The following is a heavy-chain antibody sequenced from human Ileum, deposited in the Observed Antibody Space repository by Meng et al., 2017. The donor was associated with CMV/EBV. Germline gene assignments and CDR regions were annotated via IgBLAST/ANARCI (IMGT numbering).Heavy chain of an antibody. CDR1: GGSISSSSYY. Sequence: SETLSLTCTVSGGSISSSSYYWGWIRQPPGKGLEWIGSIYYSGSTYYNPSLKSRVTISVDTSKNQFSLKLSSVTAADTAVYYYARDEAGGATRIDFDYWGQGTLVTVSS. J-gene: IGHJ4*02. CDR3: ARDEAGGATRIDFDY. D-gene: IGHD1-26*01. CDR2: IYYSGST. V-gene: IGHV4-39*07.